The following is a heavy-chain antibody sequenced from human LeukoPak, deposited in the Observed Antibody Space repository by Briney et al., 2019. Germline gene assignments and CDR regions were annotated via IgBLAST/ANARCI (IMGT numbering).Heavy chain of an antibody. Sequence: PSETLSVTCTVSGGSITSYYWGWFRQPPGKGLGWIGYIYYSGSSNYNPSLKSRVTISVDTSKNQFSLKLSSVTAADTAVYYCARGRYDTSGYPDDYWGQGTLVAVSS. J-gene: IGHJ4*02. CDR2: IYYSGSS. CDR3: ARGRYDTSGYPDDY. V-gene: IGHV4-59*08. D-gene: IGHD3-22*01. CDR1: GGSITSYY.